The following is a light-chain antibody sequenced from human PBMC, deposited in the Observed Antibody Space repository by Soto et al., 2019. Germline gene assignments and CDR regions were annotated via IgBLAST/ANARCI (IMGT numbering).Light chain of an antibody. Sequence: EIVLTQSPATLSLSPWERATLSCRASQSVSSYLAWYQQKPGQAPRLLIYRASTRATDIPPRFSGSGSGTDFTLTISSLEPEDFAVYYGQQRRSWPPTITFGQGTRLEIK. J-gene: IGKJ5*01. CDR2: RAS. CDR1: QSVSSY. CDR3: QQRRSWPPTIT. V-gene: IGKV3-11*01.